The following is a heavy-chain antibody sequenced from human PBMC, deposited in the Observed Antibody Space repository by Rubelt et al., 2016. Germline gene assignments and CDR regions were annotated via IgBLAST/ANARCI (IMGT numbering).Heavy chain of an antibody. V-gene: IGHV3-23*01. D-gene: IGHD6-19*01. Sequence: EVQLLESGGGLVQPGGSLRLSCAASGFTFSSSAMSWVRQAPGKGLEWVSAISGSGGSTYYADSVKGRFTISRDNSKNTLYLQMNSLRAEDTALHYCARGGYSSGRADALDIWGQGTMVAVSS. J-gene: IGHJ3*02. CDR2: ISGSGGST. CDR3: ARGGYSSGRADALDI. CDR1: GFTFSSSA.